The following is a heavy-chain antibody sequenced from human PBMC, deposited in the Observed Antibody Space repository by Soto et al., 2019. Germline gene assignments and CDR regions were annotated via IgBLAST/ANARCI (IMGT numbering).Heavy chain of an antibody. CDR1: GGTFSSYA. Sequence: QVQLVQSGAEVKKPGSSVKVSCKASGGTFSSYAISWVRQAPGQGLEWMGGIIPIFGTANYAPKFQGRVTITADESTSTAYMELSSLRSEDTAVYYCASGDYDSSGYSVYWYFDLWGRGTLVTVSS. J-gene: IGHJ2*01. D-gene: IGHD3-22*01. V-gene: IGHV1-69*01. CDR2: IIPIFGTA. CDR3: ASGDYDSSGYSVYWYFDL.